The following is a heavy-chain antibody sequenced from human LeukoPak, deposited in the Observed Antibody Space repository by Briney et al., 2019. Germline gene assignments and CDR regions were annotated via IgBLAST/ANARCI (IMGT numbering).Heavy chain of an antibody. Sequence: ASVKVSCKASGYTFTSYDINWVRQATGQGLEWMGWMNPNSGNTGYAQKFQGRVTITADKSTSTAYMELSSLRSEDTAVYYCAIDEGNYYDSSGYPDYWGQGTLVTVSS. V-gene: IGHV1-8*01. CDR2: MNPNSGNT. CDR3: AIDEGNYYDSSGYPDY. CDR1: GYTFTSYD. D-gene: IGHD3-22*01. J-gene: IGHJ4*02.